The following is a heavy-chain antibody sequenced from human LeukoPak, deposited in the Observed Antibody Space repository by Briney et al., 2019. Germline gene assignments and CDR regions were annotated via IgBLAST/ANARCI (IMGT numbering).Heavy chain of an antibody. D-gene: IGHD1-26*01. CDR1: GGSFSGYY. Sequence: PSETLSLTCAVYGGSFSGYYWSWIRQPPGKGLEWIGEINHSGSTNYNPSLKSRVTISVDTSKNQFSLKLSSVTAADTAVYYCAKLVGARVFDIWGQGTMVTVSS. J-gene: IGHJ3*02. CDR2: INHSGST. CDR3: AKLVGARVFDI. V-gene: IGHV4-34*01.